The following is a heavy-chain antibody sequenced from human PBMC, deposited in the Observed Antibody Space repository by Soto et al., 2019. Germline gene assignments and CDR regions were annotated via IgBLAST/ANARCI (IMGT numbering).Heavy chain of an antibody. D-gene: IGHD1-1*01. J-gene: IGHJ5*02. V-gene: IGHV1-69*12. Sequence: QVQLVQSGAEVKKPGSSVKVSCKASGGTFSSYAISWVRQAPGQGLEWMGGIIPIFGTANYAQKFQGRVTITADESTSTAYMELSGLRSEGTAVYYCARDSVQGVEPTPNWFDPWGQGTLVTVSS. CDR1: GGTFSSYA. CDR2: IIPIFGTA. CDR3: ARDSVQGVEPTPNWFDP.